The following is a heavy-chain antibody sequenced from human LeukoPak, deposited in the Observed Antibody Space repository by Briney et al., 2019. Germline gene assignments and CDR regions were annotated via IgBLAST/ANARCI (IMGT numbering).Heavy chain of an antibody. D-gene: IGHD5-18*01. V-gene: IGHV4-39*07. J-gene: IGHJ2*01. CDR3: ARAAIQLWYFDL. Sequence: SQTLSLTCTVSGGSISSGGYYWGWIRQPPGKGLEWIASIYYSGSTYYNPSLKSRVTISVDTSKNQFSLKLSSVTAADTAVYYCARAAIQLWYFDLWGRGTLVTVSS. CDR2: IYYSGST. CDR1: GGSISSGGYY.